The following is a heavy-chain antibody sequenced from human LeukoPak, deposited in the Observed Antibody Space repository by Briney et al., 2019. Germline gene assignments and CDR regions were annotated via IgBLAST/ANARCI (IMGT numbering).Heavy chain of an antibody. V-gene: IGHV4-34*01. D-gene: IGHD3-16*02. J-gene: IGHJ4*02. CDR2: INHSGST. Sequence: PSETQSLTCAVYGGSFSGYYWSWIRQPPGKGLEWIGEINHSGSTNYNPSLKSRVTISVDTSKNQFSLKLSSVTAADTAVYYCARGPGGSYRSGLGRRLYYFDYWGQGTLVTVSS. CDR1: GGSFSGYY. CDR3: ARGPGGSYRSGLGRRLYYFDY.